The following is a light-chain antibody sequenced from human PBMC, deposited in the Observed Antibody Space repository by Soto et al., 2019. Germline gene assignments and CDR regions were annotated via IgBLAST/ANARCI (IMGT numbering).Light chain of an antibody. CDR3: QQYTTYWT. V-gene: IGKV1-5*01. J-gene: IGKJ1*01. CDR2: DAS. Sequence: DIQMTQSPSSLSASVGDRVTITCRASQGISTSLSWYQQRPGKPPKLLIYDASTLEGGVPSRFSGSGSGTEFTLTISSLQPDDYATYYCQQYTTYWTFGQGTKVGI. CDR1: QGISTS.